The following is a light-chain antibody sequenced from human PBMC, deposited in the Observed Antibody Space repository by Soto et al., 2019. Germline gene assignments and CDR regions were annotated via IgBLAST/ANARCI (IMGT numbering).Light chain of an antibody. Sequence: QSVLTQPASVSGSPGRSITISCTGTSSDVGLYNYVSWYRHLPGKAPELIICDVSNRPSGVSNRFSGSKSANTASLTISGLQAEDEADYYCNSYTSSGTYVFGTGTKVTVL. J-gene: IGLJ1*01. CDR3: NSYTSSGTYV. V-gene: IGLV2-14*03. CDR1: SSDVGLYNY. CDR2: DVS.